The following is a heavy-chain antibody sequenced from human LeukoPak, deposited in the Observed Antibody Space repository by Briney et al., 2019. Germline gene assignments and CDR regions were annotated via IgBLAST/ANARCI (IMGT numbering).Heavy chain of an antibody. V-gene: IGHV4-34*01. Sequence: PSETLSLTCAVYGGSFSGYYWSWIRQPPGKGLEWIGEINHSGSTNYNPSLKSRVTISVDTSKNQFSLKLSSVTAADTAVYYCARPRVSIYYYGMDVWGQGTTVTVSS. J-gene: IGHJ6*02. CDR3: ARPRVSIYYYGMDV. D-gene: IGHD6-6*01. CDR1: GGSFSGYY. CDR2: INHSGST.